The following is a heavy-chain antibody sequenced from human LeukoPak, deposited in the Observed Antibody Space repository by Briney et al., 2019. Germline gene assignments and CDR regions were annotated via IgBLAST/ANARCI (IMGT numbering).Heavy chain of an antibody. J-gene: IGHJ4*02. D-gene: IGHD3-22*01. CDR2: IYYSGST. CDR1: GGSISSYY. Sequence: PSETLSLTCTVSGGSISSYYWSWIRQPPGKGLEWIGSIYYSGSTYYNPSLKSRVTISVDTSKNQFSLKLSSVTAADTAVYYCARDVNYYDSSGPNEGSFDYWGQGTLVTVSS. V-gene: IGHV4-59*12. CDR3: ARDVNYYDSSGPNEGSFDY.